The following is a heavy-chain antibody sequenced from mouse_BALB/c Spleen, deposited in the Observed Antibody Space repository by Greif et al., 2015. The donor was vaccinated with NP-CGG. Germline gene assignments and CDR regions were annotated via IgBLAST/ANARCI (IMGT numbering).Heavy chain of an antibody. V-gene: IGHV2-6-1*01. CDR2: IWSDGST. D-gene: IGHD2-1*01. CDR1: GFSLTSYG. J-gene: IGHJ4*01. CDR3: ARWGYGNYGAMDY. Sequence: VHLVESGPGLVAPSQSLSITCTISGFSLTSYGVHWVRQPPGKGLEWLVVIWSDGSTTYNSALKSRLSISKDNSKSQVFLKMNSLQTDDTAMYYCARWGYGNYGAMDYWGQGTSVTVSS.